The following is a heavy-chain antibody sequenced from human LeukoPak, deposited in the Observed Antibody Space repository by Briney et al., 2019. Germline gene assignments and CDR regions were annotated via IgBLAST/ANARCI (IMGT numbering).Heavy chain of an antibody. Sequence: GASVKVSCKASGVTFSSYAISWVGQAPGQRREWMGGMNPESGNTGYAQKFQGRVTMTRHTSISTAYVELSSLRSEDTAVYYCARVTGGVIVVFDAFDIWGQGTMVTVSS. CDR1: GVTFSSYA. D-gene: IGHD3-22*01. CDR3: ARVTGGVIVVFDAFDI. V-gene: IGHV1-8*01. J-gene: IGHJ3*02. CDR2: MNPESGNT.